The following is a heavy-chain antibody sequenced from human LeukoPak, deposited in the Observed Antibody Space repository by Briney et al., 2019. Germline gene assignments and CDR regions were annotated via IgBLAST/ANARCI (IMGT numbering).Heavy chain of an antibody. V-gene: IGHV1-2*02. D-gene: IGHD5-12*01. CDR3: AREKLSPYSGYDMASDAFDI. CDR1: GYTFTGYY. J-gene: IGHJ3*02. CDR2: INPNSGGT. Sequence: GASVKVSCKASGYTFTGYYMHSVRQAPGQGLEWMGWINPNSGGTNYAQKFQGRVTMTRDTSISTAYMELSRLRSDDTAVYYCAREKLSPYSGYDMASDAFDIWGQGTMVTVSS.